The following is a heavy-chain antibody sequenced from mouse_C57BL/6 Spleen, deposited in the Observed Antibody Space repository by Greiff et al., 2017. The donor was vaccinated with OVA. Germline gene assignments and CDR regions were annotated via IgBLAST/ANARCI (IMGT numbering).Heavy chain of an antibody. CDR1: GYAFSSSW. D-gene: IGHD1-1*01. V-gene: IGHV1-82*01. CDR2: IYPGDGDT. CDR3: AKWVITTVVEGRNYFDY. J-gene: IGHJ2*01. Sequence: VKLMESGPELVKPGASVKISCKASGYAFSSSWMNWVKQRPGKGLEWIGRIYPGDGDTKYNGKFKGKATLTADKSSSTAYMQLSNLTSESSAVYICAKWVITTVVEGRNYFDYWGQGTTLTVSS.